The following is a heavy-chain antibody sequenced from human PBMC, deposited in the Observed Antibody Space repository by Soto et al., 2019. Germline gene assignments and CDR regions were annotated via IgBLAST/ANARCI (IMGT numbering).Heavy chain of an antibody. CDR2: ISSNGGST. CDR3: ARDDNPSYYYDSSGAFDI. D-gene: IGHD3-22*01. CDR1: GFTFSSYA. Sequence: EVQLVESGGGLVQPGGSLRLSCAASGFTFSSYAMHWVRQAPGKGLEYVSAISSNGGSTYYANSVKGRFTISRDNXKXTXXLQMGSLRAEDMAVYYCARDDNPSYYYDSSGAFDIWGQGTMVTVSS. J-gene: IGHJ3*02. V-gene: IGHV3-64*01.